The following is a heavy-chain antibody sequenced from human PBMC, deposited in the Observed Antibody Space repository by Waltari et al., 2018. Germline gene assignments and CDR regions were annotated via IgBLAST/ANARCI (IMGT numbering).Heavy chain of an antibody. CDR1: GFTFSNYA. V-gene: IGHV3-23*01. J-gene: IGHJ3*01. CDR3: AKGVGANFVLDV. D-gene: IGHD1-26*01. Sequence: EVQLLESGGGLVQPGGSLRLSCAASGFTFSNYAMSWVRRAPGKGLEWVSGITVSTGTTFYADSVNGRFTISRDNSRNTLYLEMSSLRVEDTAVYYCAKGVGANFVLDVWGQGTMVTVSS. CDR2: ITVSTGTT.